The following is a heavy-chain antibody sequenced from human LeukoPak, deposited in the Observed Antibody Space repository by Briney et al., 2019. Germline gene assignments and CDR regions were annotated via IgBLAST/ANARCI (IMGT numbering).Heavy chain of an antibody. CDR1: GYTFTSYY. V-gene: IGHV1-46*01. D-gene: IGHD6-19*01. J-gene: IGHJ5*02. CDR3: ARDDPLDKISSGWGP. CDR2: INPSGGST. Sequence: ASVKVSCKASGYTFTSYYMHWVRQAPGQGLEWMGIINPSGGSTSYAQKLQGRVTMTTDTSTSTAYMELRSLRSDDTAVYYCARDDPLDKISSGWGPWGQGTLVTVSS.